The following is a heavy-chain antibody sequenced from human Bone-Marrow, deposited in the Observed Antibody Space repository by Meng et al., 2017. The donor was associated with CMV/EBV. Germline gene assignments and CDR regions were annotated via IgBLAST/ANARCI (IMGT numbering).Heavy chain of an antibody. V-gene: IGHV3-72*01. CDR3: ARDPPYYDSSGYYYLPYYYYYYGMDV. CDR1: GFSFSDQY. J-gene: IGHJ6*02. D-gene: IGHD3-22*01. Sequence: GGSLRLSCAASGFSFSDQYMDWVRQAPGKGLECVGRIRNKAAAYSTEYAASVKGRFTISRDDSKNTLYLQMNSLKIEDTAVYYCARDPPYYDSSGYYYLPYYYYYYGMDVWGQGTTVTVSS. CDR2: IRNKAAAYST.